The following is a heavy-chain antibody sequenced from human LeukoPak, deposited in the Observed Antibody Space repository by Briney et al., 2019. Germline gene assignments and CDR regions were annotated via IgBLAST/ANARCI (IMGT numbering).Heavy chain of an antibody. D-gene: IGHD5-18*01. CDR2: ISSSSSYI. CDR1: GFTFSSYS. CDR3: ARDFRIQLWMMDV. V-gene: IGHV3-21*01. J-gene: IGHJ6*04. Sequence: PGGSLRLSCAASGFTFSSYSMNWVRQAPGKGLEWVSSISSSSSYIYYADSVKGRFTISRDNAKNSLYLQMNGLRAEDTAVYYCARDFRIQLWMMDVWGKGTTVTVSS.